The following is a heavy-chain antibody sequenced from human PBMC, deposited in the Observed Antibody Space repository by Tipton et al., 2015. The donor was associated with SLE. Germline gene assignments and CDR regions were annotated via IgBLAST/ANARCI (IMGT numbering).Heavy chain of an antibody. J-gene: IGHJ5*02. Sequence: TLSLTCTVSGGSISSHYWSWIRQPPGKGLEWIGYIYYSGSTNYNPSLKSRVTISVDTSKNHFSLKLSSVTAADTAVYYCAGRIAARGCFYPWGQAPLVTVSS. CDR1: GGSISSHY. CDR3: AGRIAARGCFYP. V-gene: IGHV4-59*11. CDR2: IYYSGST. D-gene: IGHD6-6*01.